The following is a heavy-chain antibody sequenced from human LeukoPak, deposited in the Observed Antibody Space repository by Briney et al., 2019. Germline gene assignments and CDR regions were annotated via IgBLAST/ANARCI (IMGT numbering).Heavy chain of an antibody. CDR3: ARFPMVYAMDDAFDI. D-gene: IGHD2-8*01. J-gene: IGHJ3*02. Sequence: GASMKVSCKASGYTFTGYYMHWVRQAPGQGLEWMGWINPNSGGTNYAQKFQGRVTVTRDTSISTAYMELSRLRSDDTAVYYCARFPMVYAMDDAFDIWGQGTMVTVSS. CDR2: INPNSGGT. V-gene: IGHV1-2*02. CDR1: GYTFTGYY.